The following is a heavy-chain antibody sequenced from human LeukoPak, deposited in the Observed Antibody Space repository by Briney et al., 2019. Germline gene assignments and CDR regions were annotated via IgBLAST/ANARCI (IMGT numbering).Heavy chain of an antibody. Sequence: SETLSLTCTVSGYSISSGYYWGWIRPPPGKGLEWIGRIYHSGSTYYNPSLKSRVTISVDTSKNQFSLKLSSVTAADTAVYYCARGLGELLIFFGYFAYWGQGTLVTVSS. CDR1: GYSISSGYY. CDR3: ARGLGELLIFFGYFAY. D-gene: IGHD1-26*01. V-gene: IGHV4-38-2*02. J-gene: IGHJ4*02. CDR2: IYHSGST.